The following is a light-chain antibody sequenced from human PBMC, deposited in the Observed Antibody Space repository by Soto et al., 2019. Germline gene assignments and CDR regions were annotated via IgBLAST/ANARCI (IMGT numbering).Light chain of an antibody. J-gene: IGKJ1*01. CDR1: QRIGSW. CDR2: DAS. V-gene: IGKV1-5*01. Sequence: DIQMTQSPSALSASVGDRVTITCRASQRIGSWLAWYLQKPGKAPKLLIYDASTLESGVPSRFSGSVSGTEFTLTISSLQLDDFGVYFCQQYKDWPTTFGQGTKVDIK. CDR3: QQYKDWPTT.